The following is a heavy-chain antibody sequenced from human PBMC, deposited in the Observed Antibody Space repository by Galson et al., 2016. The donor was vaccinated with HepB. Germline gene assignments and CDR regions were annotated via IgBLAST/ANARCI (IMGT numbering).Heavy chain of an antibody. CDR2: IRRETYGGTT. D-gene: IGHD3-10*01. CDR1: SFTLGDFA. CDR3: ARQRRATMRYYYYGMDA. J-gene: IGHJ6*02. V-gene: IGHV3-49*03. Sequence: SLRLSCAASSFTLGDFAMSWFRQAQGKGLEGVGLIRRETYGGTTEYAASMKGRFTISRDDPKNIAYLQMNSLKIDDTAVYYFARQRRATMRYYYYGMDAWGQGTTVTVSS.